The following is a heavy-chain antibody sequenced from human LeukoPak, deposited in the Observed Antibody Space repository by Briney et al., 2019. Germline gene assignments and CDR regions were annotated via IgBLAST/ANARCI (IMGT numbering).Heavy chain of an antibody. J-gene: IGHJ4*02. V-gene: IGHV1-24*01. D-gene: IGHD3-22*01. CDR1: GYTLTELS. CDR2: FDPEDGET. Sequence: ASVKVSCKVSGYTLTELSIHWVRQAPGKGLEWMGGFDPEDGETIYAQKFQDRVTMTEDTSTDTAYMELSNLRSEDTAVYYCAANRDSSGYYIRDYWGQGTLVTVSS. CDR3: AANRDSSGYYIRDY.